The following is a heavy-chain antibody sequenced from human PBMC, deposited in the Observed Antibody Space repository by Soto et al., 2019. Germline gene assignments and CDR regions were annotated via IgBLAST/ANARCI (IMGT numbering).Heavy chain of an antibody. CDR1: GFTFSDFG. V-gene: IGHV3-30*03. CDR2: ISLEGSNT. J-gene: IGHJ4*02. CDR3: ARDLTDDNYEYKFGF. D-gene: IGHD3-22*01. Sequence: GGSLRLSCAASGFTFSDFGMHWVRQSPGKGLEWVAVISLEGSNTYFAESVKGRFTISRDDSKNTVYLQMNSLRPEDTAVYFCARDLTDDNYEYKFGFWRQGTLVTVSS.